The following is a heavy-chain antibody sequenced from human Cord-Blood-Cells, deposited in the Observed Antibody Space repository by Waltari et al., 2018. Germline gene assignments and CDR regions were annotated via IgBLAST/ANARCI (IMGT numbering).Heavy chain of an antibody. CDR3: ARSGVAAAYTWFDP. V-gene: IGHV4-34*01. J-gene: IGHJ5*02. Sequence: LSLTCAVYGGSFSGYYWSWIRQPPGKGLEWIGEINHSGSTNYNPSLKSRVTISVDTSKNQFSLKLSSVTAADTAVYYCARSGVAAAYTWFDPWGQGTLVTVSS. D-gene: IGHD6-13*01. CDR1: GGSFSGYY. CDR2: INHSGST.